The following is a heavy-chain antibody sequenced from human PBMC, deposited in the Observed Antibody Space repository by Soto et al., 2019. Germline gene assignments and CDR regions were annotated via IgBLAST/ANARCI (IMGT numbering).Heavy chain of an antibody. D-gene: IGHD6-13*01. J-gene: IGHJ6*02. CDR1: GGSISSNY. CDR2: IDYSGST. Sequence: QVQLQESGPGLVKPSETLSLTCSVSGGSISSNYWSWIRQPPGKGLEWIGYIDYSGSTNYNPSLKSRGTISADTSKNQFSLKLSTVTAADTAVYYCARDPYSSSHGSLRGGYGMDVWGQGTTVTVSS. V-gene: IGHV4-59*01. CDR3: ARDPYSSSHGSLRGGYGMDV.